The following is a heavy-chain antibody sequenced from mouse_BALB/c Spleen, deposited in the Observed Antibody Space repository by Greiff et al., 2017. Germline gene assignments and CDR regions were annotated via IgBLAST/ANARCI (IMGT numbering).Heavy chain of an antibody. D-gene: IGHD1-1*01. Sequence: EVQRVESGPGLVKPSQSLSLTCTVTGYSITSDYAWNWIRQFPGNKLEWMGYISYSGSTSYNPSLKSRISITRDTSKNQFFLQLNSVTTEDTATYYCARDSFYYFDYWGQGTTLTVSS. J-gene: IGHJ2*01. CDR2: ISYSGST. CDR1: GYSITSDYA. CDR3: ARDSFYYFDY. V-gene: IGHV3-2*02.